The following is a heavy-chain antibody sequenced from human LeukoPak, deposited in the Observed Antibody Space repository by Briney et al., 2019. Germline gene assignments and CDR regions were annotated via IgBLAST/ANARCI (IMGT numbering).Heavy chain of an antibody. J-gene: IGHJ4*02. D-gene: IGHD3-9*01. V-gene: IGHV3-20*04. CDR3: ARGVLRYFDWLLPRFDY. Sequence: GGSLRLSCAASGFTFSSYSMNWVRQAPGKGLEWVSGINWNGGSTGYADSVKGRFTISRDNAKNSLYLQMNSLRAEDTALYYCARGVLRYFDWLLPRFDYWGQGTLVTVSS. CDR2: INWNGGST. CDR1: GFTFSSYS.